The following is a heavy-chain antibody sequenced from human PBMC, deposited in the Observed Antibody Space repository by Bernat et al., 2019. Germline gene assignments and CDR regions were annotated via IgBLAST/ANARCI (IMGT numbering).Heavy chain of an antibody. CDR1: GYTFTSYA. J-gene: IGHJ6*02. CDR2: INAGNGNT. CDR3: ARGGRIMIMWGGMDV. V-gene: IGHV1-3*01. D-gene: IGHD3-16*01. Sequence: QVQLVQSGAEVKKPGASVKVSCKASGYTFTSYAMHWVRQAPGQRLEWMGWINAGNGNTKYSQKFQGRVTITRDTSASTAYMELSSLRSEDTAVYYCARGGRIMIMWGGMDVWGQGTTVTVSS.